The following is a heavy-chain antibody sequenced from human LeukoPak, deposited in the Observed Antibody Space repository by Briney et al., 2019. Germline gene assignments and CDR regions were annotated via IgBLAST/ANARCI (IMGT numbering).Heavy chain of an antibody. V-gene: IGHV1-3*01. Sequence: ASVKVSCKASGYTFTSYAMHWVRQAPGQRLEWMGWINAGNGNTKYSQKFQGRVTITRDTSASTAYMELSSLRSEDTAVYYCARGDTVVGARLDYWGQGTLVTVSS. D-gene: IGHD6-6*01. CDR1: GYTFTSYA. J-gene: IGHJ4*02. CDR2: INAGNGNT. CDR3: ARGDTVVGARLDY.